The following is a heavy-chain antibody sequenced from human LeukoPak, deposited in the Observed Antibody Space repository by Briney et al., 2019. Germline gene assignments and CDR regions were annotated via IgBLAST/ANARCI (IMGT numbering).Heavy chain of an antibody. CDR1: GGSFSGYY. D-gene: IGHD4-17*01. CDR2: INHSGGT. J-gene: IGHJ4*02. V-gene: IGHV4-34*01. CDR3: ARGPAYGDFDY. Sequence: SETLSLTCAVYGGSFSGYYWSWIRQPPGKGLEWIGEINHSGGTNYNPSLKSRVTISVDTSKNQFSLKLSSVTAADTAVYYCARGPAYGDFDYWGQGTLVAVSS.